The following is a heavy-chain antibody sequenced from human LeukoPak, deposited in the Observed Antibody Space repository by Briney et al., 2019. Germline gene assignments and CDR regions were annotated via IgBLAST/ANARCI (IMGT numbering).Heavy chain of an antibody. J-gene: IGHJ4*02. Sequence: ASVTVSCTVSGYTLTELSMHWVRQAPGQGLEWMGIINPSGGSTSYAQKFQGRVTMTRDTSTSTVYMELSSLRSEDTAVYYCARAGDYYDSSGSFDYWGQGTLVTVSS. CDR2: INPSGGST. V-gene: IGHV1-46*01. D-gene: IGHD3-22*01. CDR3: ARAGDYYDSSGSFDY. CDR1: GYTLTELS.